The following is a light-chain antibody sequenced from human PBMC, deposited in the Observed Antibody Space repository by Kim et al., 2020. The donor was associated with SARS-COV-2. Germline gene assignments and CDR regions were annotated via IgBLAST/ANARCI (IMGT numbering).Light chain of an antibody. V-gene: IGKV3-20*01. CDR2: GAS. J-gene: IGKJ4*01. CDR1: QSVSSSY. CDR3: QQYGSSLALT. Sequence: SPGERATRACRASQSVSSSYLAWYQQKPGQAPRLLIYGASSRATGIPDRFSGSGSGTDFTLTISRLEPEDFAVYYCQQYGSSLALTFGGGTKVEI.